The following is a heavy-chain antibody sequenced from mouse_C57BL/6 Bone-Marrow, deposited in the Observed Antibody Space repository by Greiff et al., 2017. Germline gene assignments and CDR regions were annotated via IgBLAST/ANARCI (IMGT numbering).Heavy chain of an antibody. J-gene: IGHJ4*01. CDR2: IRSGSSTI. CDR1: GFTFSDYG. V-gene: IGHV5-17*01. D-gene: IGHD2-3*01. CDR3: ARRYDGYYDYAMDY. Sequence: EVQLQQSGGGLVKPGGSLKLSCAASGFTFSDYGMHWVRQAPEKGLEWVAYIRSGSSTIYYADTVKGRFTISRDNAKNTLFLQMTSLRSEDTAMYYCARRYDGYYDYAMDYWGQGTSVTVSS.